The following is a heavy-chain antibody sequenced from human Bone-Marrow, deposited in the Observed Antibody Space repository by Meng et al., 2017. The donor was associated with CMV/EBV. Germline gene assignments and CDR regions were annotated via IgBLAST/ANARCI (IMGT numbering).Heavy chain of an antibody. Sequence: GQKQETGTGLVKPSETLSLTCIVSGASIKNYNWNWVRQPAGQGLEWIGLIQVIGHTVYNPSLKSRVTVSLDASKSQFSLTLNSVTAADTATYYCAGSRPGGGACDYWGQGILVTVSS. CDR3: AGSRPGGGACDY. CDR2: IQVIGHT. V-gene: IGHV4-4*07. J-gene: IGHJ4*02. D-gene: IGHD3-16*01. CDR1: GASIKNYN.